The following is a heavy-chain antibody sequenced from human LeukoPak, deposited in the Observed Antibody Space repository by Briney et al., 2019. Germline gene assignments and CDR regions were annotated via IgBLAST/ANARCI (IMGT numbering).Heavy chain of an antibody. CDR1: GGSISSYY. J-gene: IGHJ5*02. CDR3: ARDVLLWFGELSLAYNWFDP. D-gene: IGHD3-10*01. V-gene: IGHV4-4*07. CDR2: IYTSGST. Sequence: SETLSLTCTVSGGSISSYYWSWIRQPAGKGLEWIGRIYTSGSTNYNPSLKSRVTMSVDTSKNQFSLKLSSVTAADTAVYYCARDVLLWFGELSLAYNWFDPWGQGTLVTVSS.